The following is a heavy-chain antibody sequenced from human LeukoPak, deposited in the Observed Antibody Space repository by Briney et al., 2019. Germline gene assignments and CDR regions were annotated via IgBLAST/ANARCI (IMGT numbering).Heavy chain of an antibody. Sequence: SETLSLTCTVSGGSISSGDYYWSWIRQPPGKGLEWIGYIYYSGSTYYNPSLKSRVNISVDTSKNQFSLKLSSVTGADTAVYYCARGDVVVVVQDYYYYGMDVWGQGTTVTVSS. J-gene: IGHJ6*02. CDR2: IYYSGST. V-gene: IGHV4-30-4*01. D-gene: IGHD2-15*01. CDR1: GGSISSGDYY. CDR3: ARGDVVVVVQDYYYYGMDV.